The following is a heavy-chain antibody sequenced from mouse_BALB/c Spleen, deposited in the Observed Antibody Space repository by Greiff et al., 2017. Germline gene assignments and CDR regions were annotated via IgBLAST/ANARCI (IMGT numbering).Heavy chain of an antibody. Sequence: AASGFTFNTYAMNWVRQAPGKGLEWVARIRSKSNNYATYYADSVKDRFTISRDDSQSMLYLQMNNLKTEDTAMYYCVRQYGSSYYFDYCGQGTTLTVSS. CDR1: GFTFNTYA. CDR3: VRQYGSSYYFDY. D-gene: IGHD1-1*01. J-gene: IGHJ2*01. CDR2: IRSKSNNYAT. V-gene: IGHV10-1*02.